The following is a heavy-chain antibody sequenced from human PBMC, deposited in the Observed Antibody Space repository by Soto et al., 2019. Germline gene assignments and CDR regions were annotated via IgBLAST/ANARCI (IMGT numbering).Heavy chain of an antibody. CDR1: GFTLSDHF. Sequence: EVQLVESGGGLVQPGGSLRLSCAASGFTLSDHFMDWVRQAPGKGLECVGRTRNKASRYTTDYAASVKGRFTISRDDSNNSLYLQLNSLKTEDTAVYYCAVFIATVHIYWGQGTLVTVSS. CDR3: AVFIATVHIY. J-gene: IGHJ4*02. V-gene: IGHV3-72*01. CDR2: TRNKASRYTT. D-gene: IGHD2-21*01.